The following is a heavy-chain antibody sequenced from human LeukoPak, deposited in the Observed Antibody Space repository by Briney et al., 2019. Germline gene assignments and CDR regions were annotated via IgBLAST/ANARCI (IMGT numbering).Heavy chain of an antibody. J-gene: IGHJ4*02. D-gene: IGHD3-10*01. V-gene: IGHV3-21*01. CDR1: GFTFSSYS. Sequence: GGSLRLSCAASGFTFSSYSMNWVRQAPGKGLECVSTISSSSSYIYYADSVKGRFTISRDNAKNSLYLQMTSLRAEDTAVYYCARVNDYYGSGSNDYWGQGTLVTVSS. CDR3: ARVNDYYGSGSNDY. CDR2: ISSSSSYI.